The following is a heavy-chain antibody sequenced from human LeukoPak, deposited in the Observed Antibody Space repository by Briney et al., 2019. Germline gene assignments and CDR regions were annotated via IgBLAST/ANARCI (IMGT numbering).Heavy chain of an antibody. J-gene: IGHJ3*02. CDR1: GFTFSTYW. Sequence: PGGSLRLSCAASGFTFSTYWMSWVRQAPGKGLEWVANIKEDGSEKYYVDSVKGRFTISRDNAKNSLYLQMNSLRAEDTAVYYCARGGPPWAFDIWGQGTMVTVSS. CDR2: IKEDGSEK. CDR3: ARGGPPWAFDI. V-gene: IGHV3-7*01.